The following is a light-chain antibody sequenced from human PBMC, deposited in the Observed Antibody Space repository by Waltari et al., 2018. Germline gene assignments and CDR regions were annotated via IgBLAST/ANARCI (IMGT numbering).Light chain of an antibody. V-gene: IGLV2-23*02. CDR1: SSDVGGYNY. CDR2: DVS. J-gene: IGLJ2*01. CDR3: CSYAGSSTFVV. Sequence: QSALTQPASVSGSPGQSTTISCPGTSSDVGGYNYVSWYQQHPGKAPKPMIYDVSKRPSGVSNRFSGSKSGNTASLTISGLQAEDEADYYCCSYAGSSTFVVFGGGTKLTVL.